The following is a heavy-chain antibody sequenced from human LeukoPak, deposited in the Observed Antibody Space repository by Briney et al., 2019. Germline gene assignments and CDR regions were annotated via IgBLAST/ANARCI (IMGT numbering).Heavy chain of an antibody. CDR1: GGSISTYY. D-gene: IGHD1-26*01. Sequence: SETLSLTCTVSGGSISTYYWSWIRKPPGKGLEWIGHIYNGGSTYYNPSLKSRVTISVDRSKNQFSLKLTSVAAADTAVYYCARVGSNPFYPSADYWGQGTLVTVSS. J-gene: IGHJ4*02. CDR3: ARVGSNPFYPSADY. V-gene: IGHV4-59*12. CDR2: IYNGGST.